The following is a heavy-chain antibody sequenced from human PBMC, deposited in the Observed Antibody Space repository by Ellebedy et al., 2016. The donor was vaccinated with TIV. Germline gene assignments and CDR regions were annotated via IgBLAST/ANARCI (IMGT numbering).Heavy chain of an antibody. CDR3: ARDSRNYYYYYMDV. CDR2: IYYSGST. CDR1: GGSISSYY. V-gene: IGHV4-59*01. Sequence: SETLSLXXNVSGGSISSYYWSWIRQPPGKGLEWIGYIYYSGSTNYNPSLKSRVTISVDTSKNQFSLKLSSVTAADTAVYYCARDSRNYYYYYMDVWGKGTTVTVSS. D-gene: IGHD1-14*01. J-gene: IGHJ6*03.